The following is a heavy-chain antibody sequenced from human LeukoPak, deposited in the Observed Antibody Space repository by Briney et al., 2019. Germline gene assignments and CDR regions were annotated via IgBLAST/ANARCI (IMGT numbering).Heavy chain of an antibody. CDR1: GGSISNHY. J-gene: IGHJ4*02. CDR3: ATRVV. D-gene: IGHD5/OR15-5a*01. CDR2: IYTSGST. V-gene: IGHV4-4*07. Sequence: SETLSLTCTVSGGSISNHYWSWIRQSAEKGLEWHGRIYTSGSTNYNPSLKSRVTMSVDTSKNQFSLKLSSVTAADTAVYYCATRVVWGQGILVTVSS.